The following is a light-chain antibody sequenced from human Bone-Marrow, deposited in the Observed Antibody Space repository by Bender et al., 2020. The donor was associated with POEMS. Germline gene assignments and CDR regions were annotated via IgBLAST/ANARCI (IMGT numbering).Light chain of an antibody. CDR1: SSNIGAGYD. V-gene: IGLV1-40*01. Sequence: QSVLTQPPSLSEAPGQRVTISCTGNSSNIGAGYDVHWYQHLPGTAPKLLIYGYNNRTSGVPDRFSGSKSGTSASLANTGLQAEDEGDYYCQSYDNSLGGWVFGGGTKLTVL. CDR3: QSYDNSLGGWV. CDR2: GYN. J-gene: IGLJ3*02.